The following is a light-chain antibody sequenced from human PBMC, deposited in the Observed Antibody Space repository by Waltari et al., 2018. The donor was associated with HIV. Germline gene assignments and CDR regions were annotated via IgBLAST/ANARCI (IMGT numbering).Light chain of an antibody. CDR3: NSYTGTSTPFV. V-gene: IGLV2-14*01. Sequence: QSALTQPASVSGSPGQSITISCTGTSSYKFVSWYQQHPGKAPKLMIYEFSNRPSGVSNRFSGSKSGNTASLTISGLQAEDEADYFCNSYTGTSTPFVFGTGTKVTVL. CDR2: EFS. J-gene: IGLJ1*01. CDR1: SSYKF.